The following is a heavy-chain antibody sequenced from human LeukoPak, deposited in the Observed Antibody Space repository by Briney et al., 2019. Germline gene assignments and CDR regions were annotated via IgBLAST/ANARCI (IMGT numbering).Heavy chain of an antibody. D-gene: IGHD1-26*01. Sequence: ASVKVSCKASGGTFSSYAISWVRQAPRQGLEWMGRIIPILGIANYAQKFQGRVTITADKSTSTAYMELSSLRSEDTAVYYCARKSGGMDVWGQGTTVTVSS. CDR1: GGTFSSYA. CDR2: IIPILGIA. J-gene: IGHJ6*02. V-gene: IGHV1-69*04. CDR3: ARKSGGMDV.